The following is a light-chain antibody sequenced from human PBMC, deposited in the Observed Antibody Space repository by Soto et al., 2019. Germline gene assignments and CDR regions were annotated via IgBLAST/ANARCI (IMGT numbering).Light chain of an antibody. J-gene: IGKJ1*01. Sequence: DIQMTQSPSTLSASVGDTVTITCRASQSIDIYLAWYQQKPGKAPQVLIWDATTLHRGVPSRFSGGRSGTEFTLTISSLQPDDFATYYCQHYNRYSTWTCGQGTKVDIK. V-gene: IGKV1-5*01. CDR3: QHYNRYSTWT. CDR2: DAT. CDR1: QSIDIY.